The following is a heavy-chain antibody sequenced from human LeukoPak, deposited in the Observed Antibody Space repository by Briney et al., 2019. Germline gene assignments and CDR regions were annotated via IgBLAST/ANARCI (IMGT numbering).Heavy chain of an antibody. CDR3: AREDTALVIAY. Sequence: PGGSLRLSCAASGFTFSSYGMHWVRQAPGKGLEWVAIMWYDGSNKYYTDSVKGRFTISRDNSKNTLYLQVNSLRVEDTAVYYCAREDTALVIAYWGQGTLVTVSS. CDR1: GFTFSSYG. V-gene: IGHV3-33*01. CDR2: MWYDGSNK. D-gene: IGHD5-18*01. J-gene: IGHJ4*02.